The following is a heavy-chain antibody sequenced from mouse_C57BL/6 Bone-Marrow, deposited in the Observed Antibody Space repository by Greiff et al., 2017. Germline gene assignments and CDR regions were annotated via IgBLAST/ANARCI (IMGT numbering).Heavy chain of an antibody. V-gene: IGHV14-4*01. Sequence: EVQLQQSGAELVRPGASVKLSCTASGFNIKDDYMHWVKQRPEQGLEWIGWIDPENGDTEYASKFQGKATITADTSSNTAYLQLSSLTSEDPAVYYCTPYYSLDYWGQGTTLTVSS. CDR1: GFNIKDDY. J-gene: IGHJ2*01. D-gene: IGHD2-12*01. CDR3: TPYYSLDY. CDR2: IDPENGDT.